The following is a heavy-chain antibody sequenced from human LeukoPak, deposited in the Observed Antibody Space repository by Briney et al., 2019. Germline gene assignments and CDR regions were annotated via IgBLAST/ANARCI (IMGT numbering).Heavy chain of an antibody. CDR1: GFTFSSYA. CDR3: AKRGVVIRVILVGFHKEAYYFDS. J-gene: IGHJ4*02. Sequence: GGSLRLSCAASGFTFSSYAMSWVRQAPGKGLEWVSRIKGDGSETNYADSVKGRFTISRDNPKNTLYLQMNSLRAEDTAVYFCAKRGVVIRVILVGFHKEAYYFDSWGQGALVTVSS. V-gene: IGHV3-23*01. D-gene: IGHD3-22*01. CDR2: IKGDGSET.